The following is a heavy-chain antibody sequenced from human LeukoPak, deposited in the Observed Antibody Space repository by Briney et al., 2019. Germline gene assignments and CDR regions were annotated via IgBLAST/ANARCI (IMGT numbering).Heavy chain of an antibody. V-gene: IGHV3-73*01. Sequence: AGGSLRLSCAASGFTFSGFSLHWVRQASGKGLEWVGRIRNKANNYATTYAASVRGRFTISRDDSKNTAYLQTNSLKTEDTALYYCATSSNAYNDHWGQGTLVTVSS. J-gene: IGHJ4*02. CDR2: IRNKANNYAT. CDR3: ATSSNAYNDH. D-gene: IGHD5-24*01. CDR1: GFTFSGFS.